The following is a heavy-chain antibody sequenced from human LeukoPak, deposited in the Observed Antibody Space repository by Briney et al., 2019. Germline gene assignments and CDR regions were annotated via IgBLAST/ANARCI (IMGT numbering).Heavy chain of an antibody. CDR2: IYYSGST. Sequence: SQTLSLTCTVSGGSISSGDYYWSWIRQPPGKGLEWIGYIYYSGSTYYNPSLKSRVTISVDTSKNQFSLKLSSVTAADTAVYYCARELGIAARPFDYWGQGTLVTVSS. CDR3: ARELGIAARPFDY. V-gene: IGHV4-30-4*08. CDR1: GGSISSGDYY. D-gene: IGHD6-6*01. J-gene: IGHJ4*02.